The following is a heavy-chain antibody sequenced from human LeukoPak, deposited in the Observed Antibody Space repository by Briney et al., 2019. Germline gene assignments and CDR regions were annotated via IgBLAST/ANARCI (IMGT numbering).Heavy chain of an antibody. CDR3: ARGVPYSYGRKYYFDY. CDR1: GGSISSGGYS. Sequence: SETLSLTCAVCGGSISSGGYSWSWVRQPPGKGLEWIGYIYHSGSTYYNPSLKSRVPISEDRSKDHSSLKLSSVTAGDTAVYYCARGVPYSYGRKYYFDYWGQGTLVTVSS. D-gene: IGHD5-18*01. J-gene: IGHJ4*02. CDR2: IYHSGST. V-gene: IGHV4-30-2*01.